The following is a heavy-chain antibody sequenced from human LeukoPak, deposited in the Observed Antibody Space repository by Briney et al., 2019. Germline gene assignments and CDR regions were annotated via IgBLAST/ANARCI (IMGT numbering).Heavy chain of an antibody. CDR2: IYYSGST. CDR1: GGSFSGYY. D-gene: IGHD1-26*01. CDR3: ARESGSYGGYDY. Sequence: SETLSLTCAVYGGSFSGYYWSWVRQPPGKGLEWIGYIYYSGSTNYNPSLKSRVTISVDTSKNQFSLKLSSVTAADTAVYYCARESGSYGGYDYWGQGTLVTVSS. J-gene: IGHJ4*02. V-gene: IGHV4-59*01.